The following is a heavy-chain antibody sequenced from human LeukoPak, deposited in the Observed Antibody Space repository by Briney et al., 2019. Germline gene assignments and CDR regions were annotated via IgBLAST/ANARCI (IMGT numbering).Heavy chain of an antibody. J-gene: IGHJ4*02. CDR3: ARIGFMYYYDSSGYGGVFDY. D-gene: IGHD3-22*01. Sequence: SETLSLTCTVSGGSISTSNYYWGWIRQPPGKGLEWIGNIFYSGSTYYSPSLKSRVTISVDTSKNQFSLKLSSVTAADTAVYYCARIGFMYYYDSSGYGGVFDYWGQGTLVTVSS. CDR2: IFYSGST. CDR1: GGSISTSNYY. V-gene: IGHV4-39*01.